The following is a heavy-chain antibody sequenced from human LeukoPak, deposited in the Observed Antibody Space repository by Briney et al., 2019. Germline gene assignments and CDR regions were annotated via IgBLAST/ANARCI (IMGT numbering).Heavy chain of an antibody. CDR3: ARDAY. Sequence: SETLSLTCTVSGVSIGSHYWSWIRQSPGKGLEWIGSVYNSWTTDYNPSLTGRVTISVDTSKNQYSLNLGSVNAADAEVYYCARDAYWGQGILVTVSS. CDR2: VYNSWTT. CDR1: GVSIGSHY. V-gene: IGHV4-59*11. J-gene: IGHJ4*02.